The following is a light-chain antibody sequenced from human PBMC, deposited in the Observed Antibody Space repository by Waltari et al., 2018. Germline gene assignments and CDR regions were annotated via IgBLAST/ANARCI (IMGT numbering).Light chain of an antibody. CDR3: LLYYGGLWV. V-gene: IGLV7-43*01. CDR1: TGEVTLRPY. CDR2: STS. J-gene: IGLJ3*02. Sequence: QTVVNQEPSLPVSPGGTIPPTLAPSTGEVTLRPYPNWFQQTPGQAPRALIYSTSHKHSWTPARFSGSLLGGKAALTLSGVQPEDEAEYYCLLYYGGLWVFGGGTKLTVL.